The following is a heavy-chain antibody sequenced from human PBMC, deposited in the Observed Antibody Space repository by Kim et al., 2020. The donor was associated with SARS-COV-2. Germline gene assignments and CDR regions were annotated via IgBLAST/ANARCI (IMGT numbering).Heavy chain of an antibody. CDR2: ISWNSGSI. J-gene: IGHJ6*02. CDR3: AKDIGVLWFGELSYGMDV. V-gene: IGHV3-9*01. D-gene: IGHD3-10*01. CDR1: GFTFDDYA. Sequence: GGSLRLSCAASGFTFDDYAMHWVRQAPGKGLEWVSGISWNSGSIGYADSVKGRFTISRDNAKNSLYLQMNSLRAEDTALYYCAKDIGVLWFGELSYGMDVWGQGTTVTVPS.